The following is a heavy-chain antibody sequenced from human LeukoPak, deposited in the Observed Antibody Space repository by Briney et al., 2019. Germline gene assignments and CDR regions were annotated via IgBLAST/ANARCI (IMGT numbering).Heavy chain of an antibody. D-gene: IGHD6-13*01. J-gene: IGHJ4*02. CDR3: ARGGSSSWYWVGY. V-gene: IGHV1-69*04. Sequence: ASVKVSCKASGGTFSSYAISWVRQAPGQGLEWMGRIIPILGIANYAQKFQGRVTITADKSTSTAYMELSSLRSEDTAVYYCARGGSSSWYWVGYWGQGTLVTVSS. CDR1: GGTFSSYA. CDR2: IIPILGIA.